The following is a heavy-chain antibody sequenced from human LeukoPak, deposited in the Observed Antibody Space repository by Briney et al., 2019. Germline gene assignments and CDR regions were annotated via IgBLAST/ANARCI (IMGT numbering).Heavy chain of an antibody. CDR2: IYPGDSDT. D-gene: IGHD6-25*01. CDR3: ARRQAAAVNRFDS. CDR1: GYSFTSYW. Sequence: GESLKISCKGSGYSFTSYWIGWVRQMPGKGLEWMGIIYPGDSDTKYSRSFQGQVIISADKSTTTAYLQWSSLKASDTAMYYCARRQAAAVNRFDSWGQGTLVTVSS. J-gene: IGHJ5*01. V-gene: IGHV5-51*01.